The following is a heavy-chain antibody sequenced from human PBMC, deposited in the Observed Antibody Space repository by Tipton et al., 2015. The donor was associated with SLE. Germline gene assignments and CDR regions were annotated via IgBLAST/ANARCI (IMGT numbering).Heavy chain of an antibody. CDR2: ISWDGGST. CDR3: AKDGKEGWGGYYYYGMDV. J-gene: IGHJ6*02. V-gene: IGHV3-43D*04. Sequence: QLVQSGGVVVQPGGSLRLSCAASGFTFDDYAMHWVRQAPGKGLEWVSLISWDGGSTYYADSVKGRFTISRDNSKNSLYLQMNSLRAEDTALYYCAKDGKEGWGGYYYYGMDVWGQGTTVTVSS. D-gene: IGHD3-16*01. CDR1: GFTFDDYA.